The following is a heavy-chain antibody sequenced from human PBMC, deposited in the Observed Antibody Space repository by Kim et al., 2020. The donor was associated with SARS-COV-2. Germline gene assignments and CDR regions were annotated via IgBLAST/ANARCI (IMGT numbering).Heavy chain of an antibody. CDR2: ISAYNGNT. J-gene: IGHJ2*01. Sequence: ASVKVSCKASGYTFTSYGISWVRQAPGQGLEWMGWISAYNGNTNYAQKLQGRVTMTTDTSTSTAYMELRSLRSDDTAVYYCARDWTSYEYSGSYYPGSSYWYFDLWGRGTLVTVSS. CDR1: GYTFTSYG. CDR3: ARDWTSYEYSGSYYPGSSYWYFDL. D-gene: IGHD1-26*01. V-gene: IGHV1-18*01.